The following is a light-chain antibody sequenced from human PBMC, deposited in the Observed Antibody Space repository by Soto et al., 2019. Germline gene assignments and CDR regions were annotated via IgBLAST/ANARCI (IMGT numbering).Light chain of an antibody. CDR2: KVS. J-gene: IGKJ1*01. CDR3: MQGTHWPRT. V-gene: IGKV2-30*02. CDR1: ESLVHSDGTTY. Sequence: DVVMTQSPLSLPVTLGQPASISCRSSESLVHSDGTTYLTWFQQRPGQSPRRLLYKVSKRDSGVPDRFSGSGSGTDFTLKISRVEAEDVGVYYCMQGTHWPRTFGQGTEVEIK.